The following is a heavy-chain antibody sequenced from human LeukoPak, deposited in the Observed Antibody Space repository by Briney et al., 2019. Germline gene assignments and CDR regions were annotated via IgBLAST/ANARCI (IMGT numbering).Heavy chain of an antibody. CDR3: AGAIGYFDY. D-gene: IGHD2-21*01. CDR2: VSPDGTDK. J-gene: IGHJ4*02. CDR1: GSTFSTHA. Sequence: PGGSLRLSCAGSGSTFSTHAMHWVRQTPGMGLEWVGVVSPDGTDKYYADSVKGRFTTSRDNSRNTIYLQMNSLRSEDTAVYYCAGAIGYFDYWGQGALVTVSS. V-gene: IGHV3-30*03.